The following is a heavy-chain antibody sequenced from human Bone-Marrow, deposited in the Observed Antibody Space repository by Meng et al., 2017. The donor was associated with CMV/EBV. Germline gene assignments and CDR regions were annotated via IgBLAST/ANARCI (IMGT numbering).Heavy chain of an antibody. CDR3: ARREGVEVPAAVKNWFDT. J-gene: IGHJ5*02. D-gene: IGHD2-2*01. Sequence: SETLSLTCAVYGGSFSSYYWSWIRQSPGRGLEWIGEIKPSGNTNYNPSLKNRVIISADTSKTQFSLKLSSVTAADTAVYYCARREGVEVPAAVKNWFDTWGQGHRVNVYS. V-gene: IGHV4-34*01. CDR2: IKPSGNT. CDR1: GGSFSSYY.